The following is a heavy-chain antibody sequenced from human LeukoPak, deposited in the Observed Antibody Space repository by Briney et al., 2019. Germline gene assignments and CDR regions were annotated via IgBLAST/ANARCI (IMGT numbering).Heavy chain of an antibody. CDR2: IYYSGST. J-gene: IGHJ4*02. Sequence: SETLSLTCTVSGGSISSHYWSWIRQPPGKGLEWIGYIYYSGSTNYNPSLKSRVTISVDTSKNQFSLKLSSVTAADTAVYYCARTVAARRPLFLTAAYDILTHFDYWGQGTLVTVSS. D-gene: IGHD3-9*01. V-gene: IGHV4-59*11. CDR3: ARTVAARRPLFLTAAYDILTHFDY. CDR1: GGSISSHY.